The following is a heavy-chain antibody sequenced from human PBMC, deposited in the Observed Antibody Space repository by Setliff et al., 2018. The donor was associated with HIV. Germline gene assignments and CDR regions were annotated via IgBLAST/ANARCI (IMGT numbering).Heavy chain of an antibody. D-gene: IGHD3-10*01. V-gene: IGHV4-38-2*01. CDR1: GYSISSGYY. CDR2: IYYSGST. CDR3: ARVQRVGSVEGYFDY. Sequence: PSETLSLTCAVSGYSISSGYYWGWIRQPPGKGLEWIGNIYYSGSTYYNPSLKSRVTISLDTSKNQFSLKLSSVTAADTAVYYCARVQRVGSVEGYFDYWGQGTLVTVS. J-gene: IGHJ4*02.